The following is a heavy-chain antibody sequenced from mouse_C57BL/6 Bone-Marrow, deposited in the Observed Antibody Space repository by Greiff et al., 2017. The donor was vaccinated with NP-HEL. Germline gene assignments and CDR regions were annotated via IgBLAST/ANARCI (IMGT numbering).Heavy chain of an antibody. CDR2: ISSGGSYT. CDR1: GFTFSSYG. Sequence: EVKLMESGGDLVKPGGSLKLSCAASGFTFSSYGMSWVRQTPDKRLEWVATISSGGSYTYYPDSVKGRFTISRDNAKNTLYLQMSSLKSEDTAMDYCARPSYGSSSYYFDYWGQGTTLTVSS. CDR3: ARPSYGSSSYYFDY. D-gene: IGHD1-1*01. J-gene: IGHJ2*01. V-gene: IGHV5-6*01.